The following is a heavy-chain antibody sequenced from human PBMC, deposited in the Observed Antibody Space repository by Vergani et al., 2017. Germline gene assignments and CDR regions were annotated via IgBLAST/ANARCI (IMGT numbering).Heavy chain of an antibody. CDR3: TRDERGKDY. Sequence: EVQLVESGGTLVQPGGSLRLSCVASGFTFRNHWMSWVRQAPGKGLEWVANIKQDGSDKFYADSVKGRFTISRDNAKNSVYLQMNSLGAEDPAVYYCTRDERGKDYWGQGTLVTVS. J-gene: IGHJ4*02. V-gene: IGHV3-7*01. CDR2: IKQDGSDK. CDR1: GFTFRNHW.